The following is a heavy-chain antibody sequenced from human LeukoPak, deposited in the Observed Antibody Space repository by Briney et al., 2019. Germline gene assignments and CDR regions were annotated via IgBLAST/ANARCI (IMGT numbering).Heavy chain of an antibody. CDR3: AREGWGLYCSGGSCYSGAFDI. J-gene: IGHJ3*02. Sequence: SETLSLTCTVSGGSISSYYWSWIRQPAGKGLEWIGRIYTSGSTNYNPSLKSRVTMSVDTSENQFSLKLSSVTAADTAVYYCAREGWGLYCSGGSCYSGAFDIWGQGTMVTVSS. CDR2: IYTSGST. CDR1: GGSISSYY. V-gene: IGHV4-4*07. D-gene: IGHD2-15*01.